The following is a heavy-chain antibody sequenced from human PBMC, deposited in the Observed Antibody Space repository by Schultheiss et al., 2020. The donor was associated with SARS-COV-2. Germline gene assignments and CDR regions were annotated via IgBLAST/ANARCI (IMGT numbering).Heavy chain of an antibody. CDR3: ARDWGSRHYYYYYGMDV. D-gene: IGHD7-27*01. CDR1: GYSISSGYY. CDR2: IYHSGST. Sequence: SETLSLTCAVSGYSISSGYYWGWIRQPPGKGLEWIGSIYHSGSTYYNPSLKSRVTISVDKSKNQFSLKLSSVTAADTAVYYCARDWGSRHYYYYYGMDVWGQGTTVTVSS. V-gene: IGHV4-38-2*02. J-gene: IGHJ6*02.